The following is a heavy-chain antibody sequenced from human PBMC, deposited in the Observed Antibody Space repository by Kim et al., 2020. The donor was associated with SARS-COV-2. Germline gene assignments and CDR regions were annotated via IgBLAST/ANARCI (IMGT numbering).Heavy chain of an antibody. CDR1: GFTFSTYG. CDR3: ARDLRYTPKTGRDFDY. V-gene: IGHV3-33*08. D-gene: IGHD3-10*01. J-gene: IGHJ4*02. CDR2: IWYDGNNI. Sequence: GGSLRLSCAASGFTFSTYGMHWVRQAPGKGLEWVAVIWYDGNNIHYADSVKGRFTISRDNSKNTLYLQIDSLRAEDTAVYYCARDLRYTPKTGRDFDYWGQGTLVTVSS.